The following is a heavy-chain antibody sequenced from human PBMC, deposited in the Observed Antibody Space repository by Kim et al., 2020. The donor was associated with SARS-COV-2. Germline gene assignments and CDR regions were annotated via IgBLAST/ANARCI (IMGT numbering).Heavy chain of an antibody. CDR1: GFTFSNAW. Sequence: GGSLRLSCAASGFTFSNAWMSWVRQAPGKGLEWVGRIKSKTDGGTTDYAAPVKGRFTISRDDSKNTLYLQMNSLKTEDTAVYYCTTTERGVIIRYYFDYWGQGTLVTVSS. J-gene: IGHJ4*02. CDR2: IKSKTDGGTT. D-gene: IGHD3-10*01. V-gene: IGHV3-15*01. CDR3: TTTERGVIIRYYFDY.